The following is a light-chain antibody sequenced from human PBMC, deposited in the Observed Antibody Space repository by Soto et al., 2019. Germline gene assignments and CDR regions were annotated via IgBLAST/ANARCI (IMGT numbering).Light chain of an antibody. CDR3: QQYYDSPRT. Sequence: DIVMTQSPESLAVSLGERATINCKSSQSVLYSSNNKNYLNWYQQKPGQPPKLLIYWASIRESGVADRFSGSGSGTDFTHPIRSVQAEGVTVYYCQQYYDSPRTFGQGTPREIK. V-gene: IGKV4-1*01. CDR1: QSVLYSSNNKNY. CDR2: WAS. J-gene: IGKJ5*01.